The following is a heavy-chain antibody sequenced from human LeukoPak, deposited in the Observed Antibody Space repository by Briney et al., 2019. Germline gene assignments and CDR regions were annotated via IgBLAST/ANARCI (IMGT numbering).Heavy chain of an antibody. CDR2: IHNDGST. V-gene: IGHV3-53*01. J-gene: IGHJ4*02. CDR1: GFIVSSNY. D-gene: IGHD3-3*02. CDR3: AALARDY. Sequence: PGGSLRLSCAASGFIVSSNYMTGVRQAPGEGLEWVSVIHNDGSTYYTDSVKGRFTISRDNSKNTLYLQMNSLRVEDTAVYYCAALARDYWGQGILVTVSS.